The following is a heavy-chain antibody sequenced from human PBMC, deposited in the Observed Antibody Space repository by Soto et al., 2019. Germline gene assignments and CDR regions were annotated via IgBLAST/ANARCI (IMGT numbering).Heavy chain of an antibody. CDR3: EGYCANGVCPDKIDY. CDR1: GFTFSSYG. D-gene: IGHD2-8*01. CDR2: ISYDGSNK. V-gene: IGHV3-30*03. J-gene: IGHJ4*02. Sequence: PGGSLRLSCAASGFTFSSYGMHWVRQAPGKGLEWVAVISYDGSNKYYADSVKGRFTISRDNSKNTLYLQMNSLRAEDTAVYYCEGYCANGVCPDKIDYWGQGTLVTVS.